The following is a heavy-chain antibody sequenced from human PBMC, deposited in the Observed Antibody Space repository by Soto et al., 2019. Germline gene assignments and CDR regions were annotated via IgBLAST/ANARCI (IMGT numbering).Heavy chain of an antibody. V-gene: IGHV3-30*14. CDR3: VRYVGGCTPPFDC. J-gene: IGHJ4*02. CDR1: RFSFSDYA. D-gene: IGHD2-2*01. Sequence: QVQLVESGGGVVQPGGSLRLSCAASRFSFSDYAMHAVLQAPGKGLERVAVISNDGNRKYYSDSVKGRFTISRHNSKDTLYLQMKGLRPGEAAVFYCVRYVGGCTPPFDCWGQGALVTVSS. CDR2: ISNDGNRK.